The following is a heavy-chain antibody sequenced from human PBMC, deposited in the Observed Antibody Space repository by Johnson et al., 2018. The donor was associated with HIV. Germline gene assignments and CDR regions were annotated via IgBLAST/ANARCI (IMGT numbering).Heavy chain of an antibody. D-gene: IGHD3-9*01. Sequence: VESGGGVVQPGRSPRLSCAASGFTFSSYAMHWVRQAPGKGLEWVAVISYDGSNKYYADSVKGRFTIARDNSKNTLYLQMNSLRVEDTAVYYCARDYDIPRDDAVDIWGQGTMVTVSS. CDR1: GFTFSSYA. V-gene: IGHV3-30-3*01. CDR3: ARDYDIPRDDAVDI. CDR2: ISYDGSNK. J-gene: IGHJ3*02.